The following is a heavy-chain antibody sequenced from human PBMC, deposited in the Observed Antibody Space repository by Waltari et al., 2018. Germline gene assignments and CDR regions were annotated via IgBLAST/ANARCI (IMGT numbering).Heavy chain of an antibody. V-gene: IGHV3-53*01. Sequence: EVQLVESGGGLIQPGGSLRLSCAASGFTVSSNYMSWVRQAPGQGLEWVSVIYSGGSTDYADSGKGLFTIARDNSKNTLYLQMNSLRAEDTAVYYCASADSSGWREDYWGQGTLVTVSS. CDR1: GFTVSSNY. J-gene: IGHJ4*02. CDR3: ASADSSGWREDY. D-gene: IGHD6-19*01. CDR2: IYSGGST.